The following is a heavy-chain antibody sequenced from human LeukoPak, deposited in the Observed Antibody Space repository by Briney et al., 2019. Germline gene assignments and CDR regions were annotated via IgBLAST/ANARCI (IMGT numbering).Heavy chain of an antibody. D-gene: IGHD2-2*01. CDR1: GGSINSGSYS. V-gene: IGHV4-30-2*01. CDR3: ARAAARYCSSTSCLGYGMDV. Sequence: SSETLSLTCAVSGGSINSGSYSWSWIRQPPGKGLEWIGYIYHSGSTYYNPSLKSRVTISGDRSKNQFSLKLTSVTAADTAVYFCARAAARYCSSTSCLGYGMDVWGQGTTVTVSS. CDR2: IYHSGST. J-gene: IGHJ6*02.